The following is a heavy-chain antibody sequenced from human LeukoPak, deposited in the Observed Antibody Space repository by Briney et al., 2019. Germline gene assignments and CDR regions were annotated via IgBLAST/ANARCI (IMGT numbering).Heavy chain of an antibody. Sequence: SETLSLTCAVSGGSFSGYYWSCIRQPPGKGLEWIGEISHSGSTNYSPSLKSRVTISVDTSKNQFSLNLSSVTAADTAVYYCARALVRATMVWYFDLWGRGTLVTVSS. CDR3: ARALVRATMVWYFDL. D-gene: IGHD5-12*01. J-gene: IGHJ2*01. CDR1: GGSFSGYY. CDR2: ISHSGST. V-gene: IGHV4-34*01.